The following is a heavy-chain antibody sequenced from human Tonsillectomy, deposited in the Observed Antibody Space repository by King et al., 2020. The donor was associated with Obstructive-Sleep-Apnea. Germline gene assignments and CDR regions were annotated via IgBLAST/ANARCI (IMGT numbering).Heavy chain of an antibody. CDR3: ARIRVGANVFDY. D-gene: IGHD1-26*01. Sequence: TLKESGPVLVKPTETLTLTCTVSGVSLSNARMGVSWIRQPPGKALESLAHIFSNDEKSYSTSLKSRLTISKDTSKSQVVLTMTNMDPVDTATYYCARIRVGANVFDYWGQGTLVTVSS. CDR2: IFSNDEK. V-gene: IGHV2-26*01. J-gene: IGHJ4*02. CDR1: GVSLSNARMG.